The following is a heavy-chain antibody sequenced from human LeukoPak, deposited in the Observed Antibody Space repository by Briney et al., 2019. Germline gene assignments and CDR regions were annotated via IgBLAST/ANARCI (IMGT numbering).Heavy chain of an antibody. J-gene: IGHJ4*02. CDR1: GDTFRNYA. D-gene: IGHD2-8*01. Sequence: SVKVSCKASGDTFRNYAISWVRQARGQRLEWIGWIVVGSGNTNYAQKFQERVTITRDMSTSTAYMELSSLRSEDTAVYYCAARGDCTNGVCYTAGFDYWGQGTLVTVSS. CDR2: IVVGSGNT. V-gene: IGHV1-58*02. CDR3: AARGDCTNGVCYTAGFDY.